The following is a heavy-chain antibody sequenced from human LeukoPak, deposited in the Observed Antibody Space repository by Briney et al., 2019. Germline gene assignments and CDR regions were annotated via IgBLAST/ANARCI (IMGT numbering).Heavy chain of an antibody. CDR1: GFTFDDYA. D-gene: IGHD2-2*01. J-gene: IGHJ4*02. CDR2: ISWNSGSI. CDR3: AREIRYCSSTSCYYFDY. Sequence: GRSLRPSCAASGFTFDDYAMHWVRQAPGKGLEWVSGISWNSGSIGYADSVKGRFTISRDNAKNSLYLQMNSLRAEDMALYYCAREIRYCSSTSCYYFDYWGQGTLVTVSS. V-gene: IGHV3-9*03.